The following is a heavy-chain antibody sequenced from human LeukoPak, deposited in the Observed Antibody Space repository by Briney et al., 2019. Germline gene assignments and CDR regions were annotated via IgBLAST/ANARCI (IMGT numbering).Heavy chain of an antibody. Sequence: SETLSLTCDVYGGSFSGYYWSWIRQPPGKGLEWIGEINHSGSTNYSPSLKSRVTISVDTSKNQFSLKLSSVTAADTAVYYCARSVYDSSGYYYAYLDYWGQGTLVTVSS. D-gene: IGHD3-22*01. CDR3: ARSVYDSSGYYYAYLDY. CDR2: INHSGST. CDR1: GGSFSGYY. V-gene: IGHV4-34*01. J-gene: IGHJ4*02.